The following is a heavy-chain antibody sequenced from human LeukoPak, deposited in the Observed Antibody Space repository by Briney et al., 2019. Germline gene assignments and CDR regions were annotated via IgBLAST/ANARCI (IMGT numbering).Heavy chain of an antibody. V-gene: IGHV1-69*05. CDR2: IIPIFGTA. D-gene: IGHD1-7*01. J-gene: IGHJ4*02. Sequence: SVKVSCKAPGGTFSSYAISWVRQAPGQGLEWMGGIIPIFGTANYAQKFQGRVTITTDESTSTAYMELSSLRSEDTAVYYCASDASRLSGTIPDHHLWGQGTLVTVSS. CDR1: GGTFSSYA. CDR3: ASDASRLSGTIPDHHL.